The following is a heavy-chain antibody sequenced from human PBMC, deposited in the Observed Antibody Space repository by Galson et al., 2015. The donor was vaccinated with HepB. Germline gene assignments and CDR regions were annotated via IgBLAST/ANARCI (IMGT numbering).Heavy chain of an antibody. D-gene: IGHD3-10*01. CDR2: INPSGGST. J-gene: IGHJ5*01. Sequence: SVKVSCKASGYIFTSNYMHWVRQAPGQGLEWMGIINPSGGSTTYAQKFQGRVTMTRDTSTSTVYMDLSGLRSEDTAVYYCARGRGRDWFDSWGQGTLVIVSS. CDR3: ARGRGRDWFDS. V-gene: IGHV1-46*01. CDR1: GYIFTSNY.